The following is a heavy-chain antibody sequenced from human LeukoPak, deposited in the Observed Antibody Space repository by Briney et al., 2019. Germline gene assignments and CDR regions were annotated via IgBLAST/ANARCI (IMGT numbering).Heavy chain of an antibody. CDR1: GFTFSNAW. Sequence: GSLRLSCAASGFTFSNAWMSWVRQAPGKGLEWVGRIKSKTDGGTTDYAAPVKGRFTISRDDSKNTLYLQMNSLKTEDTAVYYCTTAYSSSWYEPPNKDYWGQGTLVTVSS. D-gene: IGHD6-13*01. V-gene: IGHV3-15*01. J-gene: IGHJ4*02. CDR3: TTAYSSSWYEPPNKDY. CDR2: IKSKTDGGTT.